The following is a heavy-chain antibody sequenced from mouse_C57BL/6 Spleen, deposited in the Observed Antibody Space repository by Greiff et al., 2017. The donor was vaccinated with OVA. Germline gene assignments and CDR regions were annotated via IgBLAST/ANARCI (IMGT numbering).Heavy chain of an antibody. D-gene: IGHD1-1*01. J-gene: IGHJ4*01. CDR1: GYAFSSSW. V-gene: IGHV1-82*01. Sequence: QVQLKESGPELVKPGASVKISCKASGYAFSSSWMNWVKQRPGKGLEWIGRIYPGDGDTNYNGKFKGKATLTADKSSSTAYMQLSSLTSEDSAVYFCAREGDYYGSGYYAMDYWGQGTSVTVSS. CDR3: AREGDYYGSGYYAMDY. CDR2: IYPGDGDT.